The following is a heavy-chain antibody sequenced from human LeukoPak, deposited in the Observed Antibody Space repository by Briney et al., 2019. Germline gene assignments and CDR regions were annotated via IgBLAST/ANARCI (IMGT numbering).Heavy chain of an antibody. J-gene: IGHJ4*02. CDR1: GFTFSSYG. Sequence: PGRSLRLSCAASGFTFSSYGMHWVRQAPGKGLEWVANINQDGTEKYCVDSVKGRFTISRDNAKNSLYLHMSSLRAEDTAVYFCASGNYFDNWGQGTLVAVSS. D-gene: IGHD2-15*01. CDR3: ASGNYFDN. CDR2: INQDGTEK. V-gene: IGHV3-7*01.